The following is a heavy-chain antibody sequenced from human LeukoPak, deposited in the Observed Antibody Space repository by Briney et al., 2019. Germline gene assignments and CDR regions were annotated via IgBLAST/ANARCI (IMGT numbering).Heavy chain of an antibody. D-gene: IGHD3-10*01. CDR2: IYYSGST. V-gene: IGHV4-59*01. CDR1: GGSITSYY. CDR3: ARDQMVRGVIKSDAFDI. J-gene: IGHJ3*02. Sequence: PSETLSLTCTVSGGSITSYYWSWIRQPPGKGLEWIGYIYYSGSTNYNPSLKSRVTISVDTSNNQFSLKLSSVTAADTAVYYCARDQMVRGVIKSDAFDIWGQGTMVTV.